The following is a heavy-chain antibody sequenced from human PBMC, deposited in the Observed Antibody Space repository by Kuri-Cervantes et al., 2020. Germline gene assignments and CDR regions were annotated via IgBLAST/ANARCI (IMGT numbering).Heavy chain of an antibody. CDR2: INHSGST. D-gene: IGHD6-19*01. V-gene: IGHV4-34*01. J-gene: IGHJ5*02. CDR3: ARSIVVTEGVGDWFDP. Sequence: SETLSLTCAVYGGSFSGYYWSWIRQPPGTGLEWIGEINHSGSTSYNPSLKSRVTISVDTSKNQFSLKLNSVTAADTAVYYCARSIVVTEGVGDWFDPWGQGTLVTVSS. CDR1: GGSFSGYY.